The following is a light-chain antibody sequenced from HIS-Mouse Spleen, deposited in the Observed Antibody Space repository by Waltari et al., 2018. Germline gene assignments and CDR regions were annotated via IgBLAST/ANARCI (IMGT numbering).Light chain of an antibody. J-gene: IGKJ1*01. CDR1: QSISSW. CDR3: QQYRT. Sequence: DIQMTQSPSTLSASVGDRVTITCRASQSISSWLAWYQQKPGKAPKLLIYKACSLEIGVPSRFSGSGSGTEFTLTISSLQPDDFATYYCQQYRTFGQGTKVEIK. CDR2: KAC. V-gene: IGKV1-5*03.